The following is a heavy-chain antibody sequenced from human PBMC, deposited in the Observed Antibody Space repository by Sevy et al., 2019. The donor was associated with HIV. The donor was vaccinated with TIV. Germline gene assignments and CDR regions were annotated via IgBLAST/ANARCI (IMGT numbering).Heavy chain of an antibody. CDR2: TYYRSKWYN. CDR3: ARDHSPLGDWFDP. Sequence: SQTLSLTCAISGDSVSSNSAAWNWIRQSPSRGLEWLGRTYYRSKWYNDYAVSVKSRITINTDTSKNQLYLQLNSVTPEATAVYYCARDHSPLGDWFDPWGQGTLVTVSS. CDR1: GDSVSSNSAA. D-gene: IGHD3-16*01. J-gene: IGHJ5*02. V-gene: IGHV6-1*01.